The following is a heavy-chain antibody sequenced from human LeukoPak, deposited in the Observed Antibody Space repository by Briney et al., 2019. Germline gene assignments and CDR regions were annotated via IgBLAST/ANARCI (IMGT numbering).Heavy chain of an antibody. CDR3: ATRSRYCSSDSCTSFDY. CDR2: IKQGGNEK. D-gene: IGHD2-2*01. V-gene: IGHV3-7*01. J-gene: IGHJ4*02. Sequence: GGSLRLSCAASGFTFRSYWMSWVRQAPGKGLEWVAYIKQGGNEKSYVDSVKGRFTISRDNAKNSLYLQMNSLRAEDTAVYYCATRSRYCSSDSCTSFDYWGQGSLVTVSS. CDR1: GFTFRSYW.